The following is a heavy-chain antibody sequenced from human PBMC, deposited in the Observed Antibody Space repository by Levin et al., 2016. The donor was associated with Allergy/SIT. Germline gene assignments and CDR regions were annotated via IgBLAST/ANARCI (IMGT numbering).Heavy chain of an antibody. Sequence: GGSLRLSCAASGFTFSSYGMHWVRQAPGKGLEWVAVIWYDGSNKYYADSVKGRFTISRDNSKSTLYLQLNSLRVEDTAVYYCAKDLLAGNGIYDAFDIWGQGTMVTVS. J-gene: IGHJ3*02. CDR1: GFTFSSYG. V-gene: IGHV3-33*06. CDR2: IWYDGSNK. CDR3: AKDLLAGNGIYDAFDI. D-gene: IGHD3-3*01.